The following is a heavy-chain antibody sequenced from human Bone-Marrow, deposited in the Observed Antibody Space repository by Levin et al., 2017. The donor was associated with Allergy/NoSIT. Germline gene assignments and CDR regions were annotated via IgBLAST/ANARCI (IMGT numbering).Heavy chain of an antibody. J-gene: IGHJ4*02. CDR2: IKEDGSEK. V-gene: IGHV3-7*01. CDR3: ARDRGVVSQFDS. Sequence: GESLKISCAASGFTFSVYWMSWVRQTPGKGLEWVANIKEDGSEKYHADSVKGRFTISRDNAKNSLYLQMNSLRVEDTAVYYCARDRGVVSQFDSWGQGTLVTVSS. CDR1: GFTFSVYW. D-gene: IGHD2-15*01.